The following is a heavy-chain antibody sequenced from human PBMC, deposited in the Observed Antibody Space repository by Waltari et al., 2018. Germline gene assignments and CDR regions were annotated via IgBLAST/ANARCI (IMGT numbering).Heavy chain of an antibody. D-gene: IGHD2-2*01. CDR2: IYTSGST. CDR3: AREVEMDPYFDY. CDR1: GGSISSGSYY. Sequence: QVQLQESGPGLVKPSQTLSLTCTVSGGSISSGSYYWSWLRQPAGKGLEWIGRIYTSGSTNYNPSLKSRVTISVDTSKNQFSLKLSSVTAADTAVYYCAREVEMDPYFDYWGQGTLVTVSS. V-gene: IGHV4-61*02. J-gene: IGHJ4*02.